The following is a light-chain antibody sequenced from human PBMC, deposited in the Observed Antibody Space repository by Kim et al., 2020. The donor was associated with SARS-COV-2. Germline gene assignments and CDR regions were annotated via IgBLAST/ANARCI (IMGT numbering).Light chain of an antibody. CDR3: QAWDSSTDVV. CDR1: KLGDKY. CDR2: QDS. Sequence: VSPGQTASITCSGDKLGDKYACWYQQKPGQSPVLVIYQDSKRPSGIPERFSGSNSGNTATLTISGTQAMDEADFYCQAWDSSTDVVFGGGTQLTVL. J-gene: IGLJ2*01. V-gene: IGLV3-1*01.